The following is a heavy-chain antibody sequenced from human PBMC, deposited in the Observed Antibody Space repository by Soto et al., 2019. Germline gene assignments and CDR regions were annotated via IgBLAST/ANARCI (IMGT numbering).Heavy chain of an antibody. Sequence: QVQLVQSGAEEKKPGASVKVSCKASGYTFTCYAMHWVRQAPGQRLEWMGWINAGNGNTKYSQKFQGRVTITRDTSASTAYMELRSLRSEDTAVYSCARAVAVAADFDYWGQGTLVTVSS. V-gene: IGHV1-3*05. CDR1: GYTFTCYA. CDR2: INAGNGNT. CDR3: ARAVAVAADFDY. D-gene: IGHD6-19*01. J-gene: IGHJ4*02.